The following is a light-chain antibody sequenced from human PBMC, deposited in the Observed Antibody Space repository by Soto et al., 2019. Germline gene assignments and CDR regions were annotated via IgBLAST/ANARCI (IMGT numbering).Light chain of an antibody. V-gene: IGKV3-20*01. CDR3: QRYDSFRT. CDR1: QSVRSNF. J-gene: IGKJ1*01. Sequence: EIVLTQSPGTLSLSPGERATLSCRSSQSVRSNFLAWYQQKPGQAPRLLIYGASNRATGIPDRFSGSGSGTDFTLTTTRLEPEDFAMYYCQRYDSFRTFGQGTKLDIK. CDR2: GAS.